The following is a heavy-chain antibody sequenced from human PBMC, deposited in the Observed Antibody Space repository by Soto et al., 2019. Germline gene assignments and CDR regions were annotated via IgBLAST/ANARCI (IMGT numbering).Heavy chain of an antibody. CDR3: ATDRRTVVVPAAISDY. D-gene: IGHD2-2*02. CDR2: ISAYNGNT. CDR1: GYTFTSYG. J-gene: IGHJ4*02. V-gene: IGHV1-18*01. Sequence: ASVKVSCKASGYTFTSYGISWVRQAPGQGLEWMGWISAYNGNTNYAQKLQGRVTMTTDTSTSTAYMELRSLRSDDTAVYYCATDRRTVVVPAAISDYWGQGTLVTVSS.